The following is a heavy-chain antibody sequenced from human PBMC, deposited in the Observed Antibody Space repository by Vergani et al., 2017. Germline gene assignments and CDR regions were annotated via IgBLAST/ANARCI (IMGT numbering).Heavy chain of an antibody. CDR3: ARDVVATSVP. Sequence: EVQLVESGGGLVKPGGSLRRSCAASGFTFSSYSMNWVRQAPGKGLEWGSSISSSSSYIYYADSVKGRFTISRDNAKNTLYLQMNSLRAEDTAVYYCARDVVATSVPWGQGTLVTVSS. J-gene: IGHJ5*02. D-gene: IGHD5-12*01. CDR2: ISSSSSYI. V-gene: IGHV3-21*01. CDR1: GFTFSSYS.